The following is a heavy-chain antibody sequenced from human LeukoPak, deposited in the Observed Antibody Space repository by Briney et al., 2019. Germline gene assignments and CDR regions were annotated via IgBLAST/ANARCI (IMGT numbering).Heavy chain of an antibody. J-gene: IGHJ4*02. CDR1: GFIFDDYA. CDR2: ISWNCGSV. CDR3: ARARDGYNSSRAGDY. D-gene: IGHD5-24*01. Sequence: GGSLRLSSAASGFIFDDYAMHWVRQVPGKGMEWGAGISWNCGSVGYADSVKGRFTISRDNANNTLYLQMNSLRAEDTAVYYCARARDGYNSSRAGDYWGQGTLVTVSS. V-gene: IGHV3-9*01.